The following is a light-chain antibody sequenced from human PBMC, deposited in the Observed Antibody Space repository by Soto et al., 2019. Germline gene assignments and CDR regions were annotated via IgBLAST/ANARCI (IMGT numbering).Light chain of an antibody. CDR3: QQYGSSPLT. V-gene: IGKV3-20*01. J-gene: IGKJ4*01. CDR2: DSF. Sequence: ENVLTQFPGTLSLSPGQRATLSCRASQSVNSVYVAWYQQKPGQPPRLLIFDSFKRATGVPDRFSGSGSGTEFSLTISRLQPDDFAFYYCQQYGSSPLTFGGGTKVEIK. CDR1: QSVNSVY.